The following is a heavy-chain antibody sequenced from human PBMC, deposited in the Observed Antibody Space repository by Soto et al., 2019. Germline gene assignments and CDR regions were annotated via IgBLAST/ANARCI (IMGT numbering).Heavy chain of an antibody. CDR1: GFTFSSYA. CDR3: AKDPYSSSTGVWFDP. Sequence: GGSLRLSCAASGFTFSSYAMHWVRQAPGKGLEWVAVISYDGSNKYYADSVRGRFTISRDNSKNTLYLQMNSLRAEDTAVYYCAKDPYSSSTGVWFDPWGQGTLVTVSS. CDR2: ISYDGSNK. J-gene: IGHJ5*02. V-gene: IGHV3-30-3*01. D-gene: IGHD6-6*01.